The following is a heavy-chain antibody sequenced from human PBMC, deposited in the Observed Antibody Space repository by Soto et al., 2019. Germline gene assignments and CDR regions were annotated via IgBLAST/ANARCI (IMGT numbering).Heavy chain of an antibody. J-gene: IGHJ5*02. V-gene: IGHV4-59*01. CDR3: ARGESDVWSGNNWFAP. D-gene: IGHD3-3*01. CDR1: GASIRSYY. Sequence: SETLSLTCTVSGASIRSYYWSWIRQPPGKGLEWIGYTHYSGSTNYNPSLKSRVTISVDTSENQFSLRLTSVTAADTAVYYCARGESDVWSGNNWFAPWGQGALVTVSS. CDR2: THYSGST.